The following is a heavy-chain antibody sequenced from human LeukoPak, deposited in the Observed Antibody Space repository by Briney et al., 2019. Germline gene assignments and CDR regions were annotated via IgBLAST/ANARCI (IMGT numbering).Heavy chain of an antibody. D-gene: IGHD6-13*01. CDR1: GGSLSSSSYY. CDR2: IYYSGST. J-gene: IGHJ6*03. CDR3: ARHLYSSSRYYYYYYMDV. Sequence: PSETLSLTCTVSGGSLSSSSYYWGWIRQPPGKGLEWIASIYYSGSTYYNPSLKSRVSTSVDTSKNQFSLKLSSVTAADTAVYYCARHLYSSSRYYYYYYMDVWGKGTTVTVSS. V-gene: IGHV4-39*01.